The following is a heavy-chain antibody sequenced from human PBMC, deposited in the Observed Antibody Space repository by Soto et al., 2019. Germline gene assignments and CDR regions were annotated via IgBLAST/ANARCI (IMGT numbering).Heavy chain of an antibody. CDR2: ISSNGGST. CDR3: VKDYDDDYGGNKRGSVHFDY. Sequence: GGSLRLSCSASGFTFSSYAMHWVRQAPGKGLEFVSAISSNGGSTYYADSVKGRFTISRDNSKNTLYLQMSSLRAEDTAVYYCVKDYDDDYGGNKRGSVHFDYWGQGTLVTVSS. D-gene: IGHD4-17*01. J-gene: IGHJ4*02. CDR1: GFTFSSYA. V-gene: IGHV3-64D*08.